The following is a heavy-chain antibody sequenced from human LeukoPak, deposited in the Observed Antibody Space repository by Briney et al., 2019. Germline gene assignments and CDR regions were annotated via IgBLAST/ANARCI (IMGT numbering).Heavy chain of an antibody. CDR3: ARGGDYDILTGYYTGFPSYYFDH. V-gene: IGHV1-69*06. D-gene: IGHD3-9*01. CDR2: IIPIFGTA. CDR1: GGTFSSYA. J-gene: IGHJ4*02. Sequence: ASVKVSCKASGGTFSSYAISWVRQAPGQGLEWMGGIIPIFGTANYAQKFQGRVTITADKSTSTAYMELSSLRSEDTAVYYCARGGDYDILTGYYTGFPSYYFDHWGQGTLVTVSS.